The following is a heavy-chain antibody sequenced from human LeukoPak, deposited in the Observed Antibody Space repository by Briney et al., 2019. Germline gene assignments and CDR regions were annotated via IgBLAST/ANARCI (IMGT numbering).Heavy chain of an antibody. CDR1: GGSIRSGGYY. CDR2: IYHTGST. CDR3: ARMTPYSYGSYYFDY. Sequence: PSETLSLTCTVSGGSIRSGGYYWGWIRQPPGKGLEWIGTIYHTGSTDYSPSLKSRVTISVDTSMNQFSLRLTSVTAADTAVYYCARMTPYSYGSYYFDYWGQRTLVTVSS. D-gene: IGHD5-18*01. J-gene: IGHJ4*02. V-gene: IGHV4-39*07.